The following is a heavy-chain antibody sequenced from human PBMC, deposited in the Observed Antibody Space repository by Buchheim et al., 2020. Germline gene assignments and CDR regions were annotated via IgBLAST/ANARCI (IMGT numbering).Heavy chain of an antibody. Sequence: EVQLVGSGGDLVQPGGSLRLSCAASGFTFSSDWMHWVRQAPGKGLVWVSRINTDGSSTSYADSVKGRFTVSRDNAKNTLYLQMNSLRAEDTAMYYCARVGRGAARPIDYWGQGTL. CDR3: ARVGRGAARPIDY. CDR1: GFTFSSDW. CDR2: INTDGSST. V-gene: IGHV3-74*01. J-gene: IGHJ4*02. D-gene: IGHD6-6*01.